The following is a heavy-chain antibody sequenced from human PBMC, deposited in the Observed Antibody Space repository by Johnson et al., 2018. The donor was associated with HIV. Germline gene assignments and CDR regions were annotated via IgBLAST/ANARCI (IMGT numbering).Heavy chain of an antibody. V-gene: IGHV3-11*04. Sequence: QVQLVESGGGLVKPGGSLRLSCAASGFTFSDYYMSWIRQAPGKGLEWVSYISRSGSTIYYADSVKGRLPISRDNAKNSLYLQMNSLRAEDTAVYYCAREMGWLVLYYAVDIWGQGTMVTVSS. D-gene: IGHD6-19*01. CDR3: AREMGWLVLYYAVDI. CDR1: GFTFSDYY. J-gene: IGHJ3*02. CDR2: ISRSGSTI.